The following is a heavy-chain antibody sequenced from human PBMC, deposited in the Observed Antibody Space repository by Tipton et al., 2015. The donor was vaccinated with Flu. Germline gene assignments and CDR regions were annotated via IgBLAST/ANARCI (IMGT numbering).Heavy chain of an antibody. V-gene: IGHV4-34*01. D-gene: IGHD3-22*01. CDR3: ARRRQRPYYYDSSGYWRGEFDY. CDR2: INHSGST. Sequence: TLSLTCTVSGGSISSYYWSWIRQPPGKGLEWIGEINHSGSTNYNPSLKSRVTISVDTSKNQFSLKLSSVTAADTAVYYCARRRQRPYYYDSSGYWRGEFDYWGQGTLVTVSS. J-gene: IGHJ4*02. CDR1: GGSISSYY.